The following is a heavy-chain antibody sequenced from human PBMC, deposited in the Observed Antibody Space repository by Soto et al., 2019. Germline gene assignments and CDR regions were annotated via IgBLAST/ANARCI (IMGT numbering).Heavy chain of an antibody. D-gene: IGHD2-2*01. J-gene: IGHJ6*02. CDR3: ARSDCISTSCYGGGYYYYGMDV. CDR1: GFTFSSYA. V-gene: IGHV3-30-3*01. Sequence: PGGSLRLSCAASGFTFSSYAMHWVRQAPGKGLEWVAVISYDGSNKYYADSVKGRFTISRDNSKNTLYLQMNSLRAEDTAVYYCARSDCISTSCYGGGYYYYGMDVWGQGTTVTVSS. CDR2: ISYDGSNK.